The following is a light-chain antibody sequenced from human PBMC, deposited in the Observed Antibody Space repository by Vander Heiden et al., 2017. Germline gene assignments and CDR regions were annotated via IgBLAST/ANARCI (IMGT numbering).Light chain of an antibody. CDR1: SSNIGAGYD. CDR2: GNS. Sequence: QSVLTPPPPVSGAPGQRVTISCTGSSSNIGAGYDVHCYQQRPGTATNLLIFGNSNRPSGVPYRFSGSTSGTSASMAITGLQAEEEADDYCQSYESSRSGHVVFGGGTKLTVL. V-gene: IGLV1-40*01. CDR3: QSYESSRSGHVV. J-gene: IGLJ2*01.